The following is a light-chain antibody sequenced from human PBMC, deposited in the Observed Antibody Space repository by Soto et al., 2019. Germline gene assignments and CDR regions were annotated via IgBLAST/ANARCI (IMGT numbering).Light chain of an antibody. CDR1: QSVSSSY. J-gene: IGKJ2*01. CDR3: QQYGSSPPYT. V-gene: IGKV3-20*01. Sequence: EIVLTQSPGTLSLSPGERATLSCRASQSVSSSYLAWYQQKSGQAPRLLIYGASSRSTGIPDRFSGSGSGTDFTLTISRLEPEDFAVYYCQQYGSSPPYTFGQGTQLEIK. CDR2: GAS.